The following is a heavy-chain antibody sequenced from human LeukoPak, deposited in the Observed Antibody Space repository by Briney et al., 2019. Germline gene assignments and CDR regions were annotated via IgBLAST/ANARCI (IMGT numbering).Heavy chain of an antibody. J-gene: IGHJ4*02. Sequence: PGRSLRLSCAASGLTFSSYAMHWVRQAPGKGLEWVAVISYDGSNKYYADSVKGRFTISRDNSKNTLYLQMNSLRAEDTAVYYCARDPGDYWGQGTLVTVSS. V-gene: IGHV3-30-3*01. CDR3: ARDPGDY. CDR1: GLTFSSYA. CDR2: ISYDGSNK.